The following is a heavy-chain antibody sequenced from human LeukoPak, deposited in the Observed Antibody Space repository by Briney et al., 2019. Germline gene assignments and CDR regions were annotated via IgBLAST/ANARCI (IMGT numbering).Heavy chain of an antibody. CDR3: ARSPDILTGENFDY. D-gene: IGHD3-9*01. V-gene: IGHV1-2*02. CDR1: GYTLTSYY. J-gene: IGHJ4*02. CDR2: INPKSGGT. Sequence: AASVKVSCKASGYTLTSYYMHWVRQAPGQGLEWMGWINPKSGGTNEAQKFHDRVTMTRDTSIRTAYMEVSRLRSDDTAVYYCARSPDILTGENFDYWGQGTLVTVSS.